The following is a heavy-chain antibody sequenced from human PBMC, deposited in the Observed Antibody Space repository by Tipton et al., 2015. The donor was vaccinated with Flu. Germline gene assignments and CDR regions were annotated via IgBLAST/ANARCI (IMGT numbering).Heavy chain of an antibody. CDR2: IYYSGST. Sequence: LRLSCTVSGASISSRSYYWGWIRQPPGKGLEWIGNIYYSGSTYYNPSLKNRLTISLDTSKNQFSLKLTSVTAADTAVYYCVGDKNFDDFDNWGQGTLVTVSS. D-gene: IGHD2-21*01. CDR1: GASISSRSYY. J-gene: IGHJ4*02. V-gene: IGHV4-39*07. CDR3: VGDKNFDDFDN.